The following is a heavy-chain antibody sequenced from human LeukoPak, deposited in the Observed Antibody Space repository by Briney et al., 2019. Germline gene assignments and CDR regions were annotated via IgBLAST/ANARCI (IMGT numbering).Heavy chain of an antibody. CDR3: ARASSSYYYYMDV. Sequence: GGSLRLSCAASGFTFSSYWMSWVRQAPGKGLEWVANIKQDGSEKYYVDSVRGRFTISRDNAKNSLYLQMNSLRAEDTAVYYCARASSSYYYYMDVWGEGTTVTVSS. CDR2: IKQDGSEK. V-gene: IGHV3-7*03. CDR1: GFTFSSYW. D-gene: IGHD6-13*01. J-gene: IGHJ6*03.